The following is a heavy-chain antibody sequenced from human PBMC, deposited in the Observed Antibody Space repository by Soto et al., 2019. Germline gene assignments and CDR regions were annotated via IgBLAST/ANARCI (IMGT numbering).Heavy chain of an antibody. Sequence: TMSLTFSVSFVSIGSHFWSCIGQAPGKGPELVGYIYHTVNTNYNPPPKSRVTISMDTSETQPSLQLSSVTAADTAVYYCARLQYTVVTALDIWGQGTMVTVSS. CDR2: IYHTVNT. CDR1: FVSIGSHF. CDR3: ARLQYTVVTALDI. V-gene: IGHV4-59*11. D-gene: IGHD2-15*01. J-gene: IGHJ3*02.